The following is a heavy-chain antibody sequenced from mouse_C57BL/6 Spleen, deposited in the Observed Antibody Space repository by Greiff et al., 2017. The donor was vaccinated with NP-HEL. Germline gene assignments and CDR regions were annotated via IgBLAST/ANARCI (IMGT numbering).Heavy chain of an antibody. CDR3: ARGHTTASSGIAY. Sequence: EVQLQQSGPVLVKPGASVKMSCKASGYTFTDYYMNWVKQSHGKSLEWIGVINPYNGGTSYNKKFKGKATLTVDKSSSTAYMELNSLTSEDSAVYYCARGHTTASSGIAYWGQGTLVTVSA. J-gene: IGHJ3*01. CDR2: INPYNGGT. V-gene: IGHV1-19*01. CDR1: GYTFTDYY. D-gene: IGHD1-1*01.